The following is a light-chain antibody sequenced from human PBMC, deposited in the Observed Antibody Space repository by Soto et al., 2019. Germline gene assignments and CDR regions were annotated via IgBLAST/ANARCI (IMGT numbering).Light chain of an antibody. CDR3: QQHSQWPIT. CDR2: YIS. J-gene: IGKJ5*01. CDR1: QTIVRN. V-gene: IGKV3-15*01. Sequence: EIVMTQSPGTLSLSPGETATLSCRASQTIVRNYLAWYQQKPGQAPRLLIYYISTRAADIPARFSGSGSGTDFTLTISSLQSEDSGVYYCQQHSQWPITFGQGTRLEIK.